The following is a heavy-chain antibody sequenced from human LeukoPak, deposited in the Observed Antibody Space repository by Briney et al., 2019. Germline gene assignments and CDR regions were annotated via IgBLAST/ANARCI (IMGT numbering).Heavy chain of an antibody. D-gene: IGHD3-22*01. CDR1: GFTFSSYW. V-gene: IGHV3-7*01. J-gene: IGHJ4*02. CDR2: IKQDGSEK. Sequence: GGSLRLSCAASGFTFSSYWMSWVRQAPGKGLEGVANIKQDGSEKYYVDSVKGRFTISRDNAKNSLYLQMNSLRAEDTAVYYCARVPYYYDSSGYFPFDYWGQGTLVTVSS. CDR3: ARVPYYYDSSGYFPFDY.